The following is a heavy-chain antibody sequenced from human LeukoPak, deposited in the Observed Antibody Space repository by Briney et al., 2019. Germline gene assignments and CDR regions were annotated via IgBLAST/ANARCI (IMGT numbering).Heavy chain of an antibody. CDR1: GFTFSSYG. Sequence: GRSLRLSCAASGFTFSSYGMHWVRQAPGKGLEWVAVISYDGSNKYYADSVKGRFTISRDNSKNTLYLQMNSLRAEDTAVYYCARGLLNSYYYDSSGYYWGQGTLVTVSS. CDR2: ISYDGSNK. CDR3: ARGLLNSYYYDSSGYY. D-gene: IGHD3-22*01. J-gene: IGHJ4*02. V-gene: IGHV3-30*03.